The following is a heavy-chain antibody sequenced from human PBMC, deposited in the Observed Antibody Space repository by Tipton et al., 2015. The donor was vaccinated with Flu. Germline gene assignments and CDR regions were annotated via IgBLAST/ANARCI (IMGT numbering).Heavy chain of an antibody. CDR2: IHSDERT. D-gene: IGHD3-16*01. V-gene: IGHV3-53*01. J-gene: IGHJ3*01. CDR1: GFAVRSNH. CDR3: ARFAPWGSLRVMPTTPDAFDV. Sequence: GSLRLSCTVSGFAVRSNHMSWVRQVPGKGLEWVSVIHSDERTNYADSVKGRFTISRDNAQNSLYLQMNSLRAEDTADYYCARFAPWGSLRVMPTTPDAFDVWGHGTGVSVSS.